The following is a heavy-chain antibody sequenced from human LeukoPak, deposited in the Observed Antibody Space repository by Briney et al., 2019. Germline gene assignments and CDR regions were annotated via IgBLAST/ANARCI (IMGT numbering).Heavy chain of an antibody. CDR1: GFTFSSYN. CDR3: ANYYYDSSGYYGPFAY. J-gene: IGHJ4*02. D-gene: IGHD3-22*01. Sequence: GGSLRLSCAASGFTFSSYNMNWVRQAPGTGLEWVSYISSSSSYTNYADSVKGRFTISRDNAKNSLYLQMNSLRAEDTAVYYCANYYYDSSGYYGPFAYWGQGTLVTVSS. CDR2: ISSSSSYT. V-gene: IGHV3-21*04.